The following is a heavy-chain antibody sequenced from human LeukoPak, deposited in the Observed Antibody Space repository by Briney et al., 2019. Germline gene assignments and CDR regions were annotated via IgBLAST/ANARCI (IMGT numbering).Heavy chain of an antibody. CDR2: ISYDGSNK. D-gene: IGHD6-19*01. Sequence: GRSLRLSCAASGFTFSSYAMHWVRQAPGKGLEWVAVISYDGSNKYYAASVKGRFTISRDNSKNTLYLQMNSLRAEDTAVYYCARDHTRIAVAGTYYYYGMDVWGQGTTVTVSS. CDR3: ARDHTRIAVAGTYYYYGMDV. J-gene: IGHJ6*02. V-gene: IGHV3-30-3*01. CDR1: GFTFSSYA.